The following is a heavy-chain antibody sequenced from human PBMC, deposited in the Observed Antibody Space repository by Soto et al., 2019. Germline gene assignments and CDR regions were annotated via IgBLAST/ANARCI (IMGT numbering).Heavy chain of an antibody. V-gene: IGHV1-58*01. J-gene: IGHJ4*02. CDR1: GFTFTSSA. Sequence: SVKVSCKASGFTFTSSAVQWVRQARGQRLEWIGWIVVGSGNTNYAQKFQERVTITRDMSTSTAYMELSSLRSEDTAVYYCAAESVVGDYGYYWGQGTLVTVSS. CDR3: AAESVVGDYGYY. D-gene: IGHD4-17*01. CDR2: IVVGSGNT.